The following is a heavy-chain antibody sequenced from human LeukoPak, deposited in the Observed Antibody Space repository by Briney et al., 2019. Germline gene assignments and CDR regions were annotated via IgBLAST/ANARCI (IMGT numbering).Heavy chain of an antibody. CDR3: AKGNFGDYGADY. J-gene: IGHJ4*02. CDR1: GFTFSSYS. CDR2: ISSSSSTYI. V-gene: IGHV3-21*01. Sequence: GGSLRLSCAASGFTFSSYSMNWVRQAPGKGLEWVSSISSSSSTYIYYADSLKGRFTISRDNAKNSLYLQMNSLRVEDTAVYYCAKGNFGDYGADYWGQGTLVTVSS. D-gene: IGHD4-17*01.